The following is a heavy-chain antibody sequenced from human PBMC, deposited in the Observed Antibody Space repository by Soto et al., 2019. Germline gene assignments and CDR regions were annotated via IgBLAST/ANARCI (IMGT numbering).Heavy chain of an antibody. V-gene: IGHV1-8*01. CDR2: ISPNSGNA. CDR1: GYTFTSYD. D-gene: IGHD3-9*01. CDR3: ARGVDAGLDF. J-gene: IGHJ4*02. Sequence: QVQLVQSGAEVKTPGASVRVSCKTSGYTFTSYDINWVRQATGEGLEWMGWISPNSGNADYSQKFQGRVTMNRSTSINTAYMELSSLTSDDTAIYYCARGVDAGLDFWGQGTLVTVPS.